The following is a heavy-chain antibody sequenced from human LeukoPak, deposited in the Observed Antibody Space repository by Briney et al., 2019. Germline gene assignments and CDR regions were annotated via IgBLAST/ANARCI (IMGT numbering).Heavy chain of an antibody. CDR1: GFTFSSYA. CDR3: AREFGDFWSGYIDY. Sequence: PGGSLRLSCAASGFTFSSYAMSWVRQAPGKGLEWVSYISSSGSTIYYADSVKGRFTISRDNAKNSLYLQMNSLRAEDTAVYYCAREFGDFWSGYIDYWGQGTLVTVSS. D-gene: IGHD3-3*01. CDR2: ISSSGSTI. V-gene: IGHV3-48*04. J-gene: IGHJ4*02.